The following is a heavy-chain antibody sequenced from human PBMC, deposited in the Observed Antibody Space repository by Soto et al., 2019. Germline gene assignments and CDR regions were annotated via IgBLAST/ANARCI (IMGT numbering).Heavy chain of an antibody. CDR3: ATGAIFGVEKIHLGFYGMDV. CDR1: GGTFSSSA. J-gene: IGHJ6*02. D-gene: IGHD3-3*01. Sequence: SVNICSTASGGTFSSSAIAWVRQAPGQGLEWMGGIIPIFGTANYAQKFQGRVTITADKSTSTAYMELSSLRSEDTAVYYCATGAIFGVEKIHLGFYGMDVRG. CDR2: IIPIFGTA. V-gene: IGHV1-69*06.